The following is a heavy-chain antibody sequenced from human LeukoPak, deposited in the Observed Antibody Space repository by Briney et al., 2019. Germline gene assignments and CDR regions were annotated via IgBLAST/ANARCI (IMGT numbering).Heavy chain of an antibody. Sequence: ASVTVSCKASGYTFTSYGFSWVRQAPGQGLEWMGWISAYNGNTNHAQKFQGRVTMTTDTSTSTAYMELRSLRPDDTAVYYCARGAYCGGDCSSSDAFDIWGRGTMVSVSS. CDR1: GYTFTSYG. J-gene: IGHJ3*02. V-gene: IGHV1-18*01. CDR2: ISAYNGNT. D-gene: IGHD2-21*02. CDR3: ARGAYCGGDCSSSDAFDI.